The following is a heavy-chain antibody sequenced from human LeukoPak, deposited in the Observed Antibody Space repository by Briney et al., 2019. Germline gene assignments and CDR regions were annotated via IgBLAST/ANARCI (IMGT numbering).Heavy chain of an antibody. CDR1: GFSFSNYA. V-gene: IGHV3-23*01. CDR2: ISTSGGST. Sequence: PGGSLRLSCAASGFSFSNYAMSWVRQAPGKGLEWVSTISTSGGSTYYADSVKGRFTISRDNSKNTLYLQMNSLRAEDTAVYYCAKDLNGCMDVWGQGTTVTVSS. D-gene: IGHD2-8*01. J-gene: IGHJ6*02. CDR3: AKDLNGCMDV.